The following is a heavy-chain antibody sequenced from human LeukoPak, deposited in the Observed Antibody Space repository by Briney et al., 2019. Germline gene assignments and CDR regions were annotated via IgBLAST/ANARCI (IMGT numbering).Heavy chain of an antibody. CDR1: GFTFSSYS. CDR3: ARDVSVEWELLGWFDP. CDR2: ISSSSSTI. J-gene: IGHJ5*02. D-gene: IGHD1-26*01. V-gene: IGHV3-48*04. Sequence: GGSLRLSCAASGFTFSSYSMNWVRQAPGKGLEWVSYISSSSSTIYYADSVKGRFTISRDNAKNSLYLQMNSLRAEDTAVYYCARDVSVEWELLGWFDPWGQGTLVTVSS.